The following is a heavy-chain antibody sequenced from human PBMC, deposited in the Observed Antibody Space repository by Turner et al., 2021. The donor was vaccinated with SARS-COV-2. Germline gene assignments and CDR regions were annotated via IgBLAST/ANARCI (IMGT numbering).Heavy chain of an antibody. Sequence: QLQLQESGPGLVKPTETLSLTCTVSGGSISSSSYYWGWIRQPPGKGLEWIGSIYYSGTTYYNPSLKSRVTISVDTSKNQFSLKLSSVTAADTAVYYCTRVPSGGWFDPWGQGTLVSVSS. V-gene: IGHV4-39*01. CDR1: GGSISSSSYY. CDR2: IYYSGTT. D-gene: IGHD3-3*01. J-gene: IGHJ5*02. CDR3: TRVPSGGWFDP.